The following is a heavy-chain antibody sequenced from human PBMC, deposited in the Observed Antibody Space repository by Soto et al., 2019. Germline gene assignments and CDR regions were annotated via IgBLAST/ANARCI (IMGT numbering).Heavy chain of an antibody. J-gene: IGHJ6*03. Sequence: TSETLSLTCTVSGGSISSYYWSWIRQPPGKGLEWIGYIYYSGSTNYNPSLKSRVTISVDTSKNQFSLKLSSVTAADTAVYYCARTDYGDYYYYYMDVWGKGTTVTVSS. V-gene: IGHV4-59*01. CDR1: GGSISSYY. D-gene: IGHD4-17*01. CDR3: ARTDYGDYYYYYMDV. CDR2: IYYSGST.